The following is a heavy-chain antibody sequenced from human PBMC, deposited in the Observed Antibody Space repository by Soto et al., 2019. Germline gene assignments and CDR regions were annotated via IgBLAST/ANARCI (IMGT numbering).Heavy chain of an antibody. CDR2: ISSSGSTI. CDR3: VRGWSRGPYYMDV. V-gene: IGHV3-11*01. D-gene: IGHD2-8*02. Sequence: PGGSLRLSCAASGFTFSDYYMSWIRQAPGKGLEWVSYISSSGSTIYYADSVKGRFTISRDNAKNSLYMQMNSLRAEETAVYYWVRGWSRGPYYMDVWGKVTTVTVSS. J-gene: IGHJ6*03. CDR1: GFTFSDYY.